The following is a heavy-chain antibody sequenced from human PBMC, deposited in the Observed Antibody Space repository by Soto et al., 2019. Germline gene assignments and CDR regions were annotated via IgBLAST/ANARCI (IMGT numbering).Heavy chain of an antibody. Sequence: QVQLQQWGAGLLKPSETLSLTCAVYGGSFSGYYWSWIRQPPGKGLEWIGEINHSGSTNYNPSLKSRVTISVDTSKNQFSLKLSSVTAADTAVYYCARGWIFGVATYSFDYWGQGTLVTVSS. CDR3: ARGWIFGVATYSFDY. J-gene: IGHJ4*02. D-gene: IGHD3-3*01. CDR2: INHSGST. CDR1: GGSFSGYY. V-gene: IGHV4-34*01.